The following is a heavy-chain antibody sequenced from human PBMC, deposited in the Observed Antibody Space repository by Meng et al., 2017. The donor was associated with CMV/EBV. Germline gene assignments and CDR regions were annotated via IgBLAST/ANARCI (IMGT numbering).Heavy chain of an antibody. CDR3: ASGRLGYGGNSEDWFDP. CDR2: IYYSGRT. D-gene: IGHD4-23*01. J-gene: IGHJ5*02. V-gene: IGHV4-61*01. Sequence: SETLSLTCTVSGGSVSSGSYYWSWIRQPPGKGLEWIGYIYYSGRTNYNPSLKSRVTISVDTSTNQFSLRLSSVTAADTAVYYCASGRLGYGGNSEDWFDPWGQGTLVTVSS. CDR1: GGSVSSGSYY.